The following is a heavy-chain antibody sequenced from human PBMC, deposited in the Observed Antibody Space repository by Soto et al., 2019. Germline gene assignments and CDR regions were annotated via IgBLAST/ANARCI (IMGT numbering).Heavy chain of an antibody. CDR2: IYHSGST. CDR1: GGSISSGGYS. J-gene: IGHJ5*02. Sequence: PSETLSLTCAVSGGSISSGGYSWSWIRQPPGKGLEWIGYIYHSGSTYYNPSLKSRVTISVDTSKNQFSLKLSSVTAADTAVYYCARSLIVSEYNWFDPWGQGTLVTVSS. D-gene: IGHD3-22*01. V-gene: IGHV4-30-2*02. CDR3: ARSLIVSEYNWFDP.